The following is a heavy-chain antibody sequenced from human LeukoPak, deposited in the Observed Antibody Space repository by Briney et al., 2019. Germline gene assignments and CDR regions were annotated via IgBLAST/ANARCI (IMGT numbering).Heavy chain of an antibody. V-gene: IGHV4-34*01. CDR1: GGSFSGYY. CDR2: INHSGST. Sequence: SETLSLTCAVYGGSFSGYYWSWIRQPPGKGLEWIGEINHSGSTNYNPSLKSRVTISVDTSKNQFSLKLSSVTAADTAVYYCARVIPRGSGFDYWGQGTLVTVSS. CDR3: ARVIPRGSGFDY. D-gene: IGHD6-19*01. J-gene: IGHJ4*02.